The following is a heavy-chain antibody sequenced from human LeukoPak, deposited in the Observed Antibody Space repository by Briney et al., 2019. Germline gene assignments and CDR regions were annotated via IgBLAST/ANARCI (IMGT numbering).Heavy chain of an antibody. J-gene: IGHJ4*02. Sequence: ASVKVSCKASGYTFTSYAMNWVRQAPGQGLEWMGWINTNTGNPTYAQGFTGRFVFSLDTSVSTAYLQISSLKAEDTAVYYCARDSSVETNYDILTGYSVDFDYWGQGTLVTVSS. D-gene: IGHD3-9*01. CDR3: ARDSSVETNYDILTGYSVDFDY. CDR2: INTNTGNP. CDR1: GYTFTSYA. V-gene: IGHV7-4-1*02.